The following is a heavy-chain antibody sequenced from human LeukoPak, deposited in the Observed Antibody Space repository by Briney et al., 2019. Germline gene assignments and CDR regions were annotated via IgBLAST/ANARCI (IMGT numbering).Heavy chain of an antibody. CDR2: INHSGST. CDR3: ARVYYDGSGYNFDY. Sequence: SETLSLTCAVYGGSFSGYYWSWIRQPPGKGLEWIGEINHSGSTNYNPSLKSRVAISADTSKNQFSLRLSSVTAADTAVFYCARVYYDGSGYNFDYWGLGTLVTVSS. CDR1: GGSFSGYY. D-gene: IGHD3-22*01. J-gene: IGHJ4*02. V-gene: IGHV4-34*01.